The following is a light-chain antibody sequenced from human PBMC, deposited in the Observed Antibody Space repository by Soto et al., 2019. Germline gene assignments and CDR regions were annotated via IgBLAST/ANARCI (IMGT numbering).Light chain of an antibody. V-gene: IGLV2-11*01. CDR3: CSFAGGYTFV. Sequence: QSALTQPRSVSGSPRQSVTISCTGTSSDVGGYNSVSWYQQVPGKVPRLMMYDFTKRPSGVPDRFSGSKSANTASLTISGLQAEDEAEYFCCSFAGGYTFVFGPGTKVTVL. CDR1: SSDVGGYNS. J-gene: IGLJ1*01. CDR2: DFT.